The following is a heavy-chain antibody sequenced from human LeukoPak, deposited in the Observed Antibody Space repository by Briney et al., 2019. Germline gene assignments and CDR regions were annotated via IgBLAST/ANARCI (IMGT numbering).Heavy chain of an antibody. CDR1: GFTFSRYW. CDR2: IKFDGSER. CDR3: ARGGNFDNYFDY. D-gene: IGHD3-9*01. V-gene: IGHV3-7*01. J-gene: IGHJ4*02. Sequence: GGSLRLSCAASGFTFSRYWMTWVRQAPGKGLEWVANIKFDGSERNYVDSVKGRFTISRDNAKNSLYLQMNSLRAEDTAVFYCARGGNFDNYFDYWGQGTLVTVSP.